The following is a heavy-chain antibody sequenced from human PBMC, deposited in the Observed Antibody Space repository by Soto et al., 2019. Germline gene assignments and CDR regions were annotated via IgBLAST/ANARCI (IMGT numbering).Heavy chain of an antibody. J-gene: IGHJ4*02. V-gene: IGHV4-59*01. CDR3: ARRSWDYDSSGYQYYFDY. D-gene: IGHD3-22*01. CDR2: IYYSGST. Sequence: PSETLSLTCTVSGGSISSYYWSWIRQPPGKGLEWIGDIYYSGSTNYNPSLKSRVTISVDTSKNQFSLKLSSVTAADTAVYYCARRSWDYDSSGYQYYFDYWGQGTLVPVSS. CDR1: GGSISSYY.